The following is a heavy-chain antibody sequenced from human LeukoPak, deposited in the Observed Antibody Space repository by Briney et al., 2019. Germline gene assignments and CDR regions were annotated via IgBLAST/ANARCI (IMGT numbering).Heavy chain of an antibody. D-gene: IGHD6-19*01. Sequence: GGSLRLSCEASAFIFSGHWLNWVRQTPGKGLEWVASIKEDGSERQYVDSVKGRFIISRDNTKASLFLQLNSLRAEDTAVYYCASSSLNYSSGWYWNLVGYYYYYGMDVWGQGTTVTVSS. V-gene: IGHV3-7*03. CDR1: AFIFSGHW. J-gene: IGHJ6*02. CDR3: ASSSLNYSSGWYWNLVGYYYYYGMDV. CDR2: IKEDGSER.